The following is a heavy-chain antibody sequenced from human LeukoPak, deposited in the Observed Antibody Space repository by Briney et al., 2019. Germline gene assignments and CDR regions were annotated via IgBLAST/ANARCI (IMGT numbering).Heavy chain of an antibody. D-gene: IGHD3-22*01. CDR3: AKDPYDSGGYSATSFDH. J-gene: IGHJ4*02. V-gene: IGHV3-23*01. CDR2: ISGSGGST. CDR1: GFTFSSYA. Sequence: PGGSLRLSCAASGFTFSSYAMSWVRQAPGKGLQWVSGISGSGGSTYYADSVRGRFTASRDNSKNTLYLQMNSLRGEDTAVYYCAKDPYDSGGYSATSFDHWGQGTLVTVSS.